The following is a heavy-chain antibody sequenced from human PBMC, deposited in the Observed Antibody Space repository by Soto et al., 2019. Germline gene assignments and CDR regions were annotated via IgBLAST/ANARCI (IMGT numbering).Heavy chain of an antibody. CDR3: ARDRSMDGYNSRSFDY. CDR1: GGTFSSFG. D-gene: IGHD5-12*01. Sequence: QVQLVQSGAEVKKPGSSVKVSCKASGGTFSSFGFNWVRQAPGQGLEWMGGIIPLFGTANYAEKFQGRVTISADEGTRTASMEWIGLRSEDTAIYYCARDRSMDGYNSRSFDYWGQGTLVTVS. CDR2: IIPLFGTA. J-gene: IGHJ4*02. V-gene: IGHV1-69*01.